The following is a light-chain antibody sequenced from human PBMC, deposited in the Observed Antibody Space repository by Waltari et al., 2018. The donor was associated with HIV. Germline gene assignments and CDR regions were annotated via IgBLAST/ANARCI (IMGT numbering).Light chain of an antibody. CDR1: QSVSSY. V-gene: IGKV3-11*01. CDR2: DAS. CDR3: QQRSNWPPLT. J-gene: IGKJ4*01. Sequence: EIVLTPSPATRSLSPGERATLSCRASQSVSSYLAWYQQKPGQAPRLLIYDASNRATGIPARFSGSGSGTDFTLTISSLEPEDFAVYYCQQRSNWPPLTFGGGTKVEIK.